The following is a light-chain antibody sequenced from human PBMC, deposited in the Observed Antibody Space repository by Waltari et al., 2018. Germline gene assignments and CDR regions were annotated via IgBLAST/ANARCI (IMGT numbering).Light chain of an antibody. CDR2: WAT. Sequence: DIVMTQSPDSLAVSLGERATINCKSSQSVLYSSNNKNYLTWYQQKPGKPPKLLIYWATTRESGVPYGFTGSGSGTDFTLTISSLQAEDVAVYYCQQYYSGPFTFGQGTRLEIK. V-gene: IGKV4-1*01. J-gene: IGKJ5*01. CDR1: QSVLYSSNNKNY. CDR3: QQYYSGPFT.